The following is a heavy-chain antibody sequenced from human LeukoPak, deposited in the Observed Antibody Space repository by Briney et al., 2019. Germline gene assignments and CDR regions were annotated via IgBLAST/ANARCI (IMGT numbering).Heavy chain of an antibody. D-gene: IGHD6-13*01. CDR3: ARGSPRAATGTQAFDI. J-gene: IGHJ3*02. Sequence: SETLSLTCAVYGGSFSGYYWSWIRQPPGKGLEWIGEINHSGSTNYNPSLKSRVTISVDTSKNQFSLKLNSVAAADTAVYYCARGSPRAATGTQAFDIWGQGAMVTVSS. CDR1: GGSFSGYY. CDR2: INHSGST. V-gene: IGHV4-34*01.